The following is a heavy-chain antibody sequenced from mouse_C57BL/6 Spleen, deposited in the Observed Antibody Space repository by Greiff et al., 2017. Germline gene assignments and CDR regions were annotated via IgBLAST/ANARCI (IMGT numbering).Heavy chain of an antibody. Sequence: QVQLKESGPELVKPGASVKISCTASGYAFSSSWMNWVKQRPGKGLEWIGRIYPGDGDTNYNGKFKGKATLTADKSSSTAYMQLSSLTSEDSAVYFCAKGSDLIYYAMDYWGQGTSVTVSS. CDR1: GYAFSSSW. CDR3: AKGSDLIYYAMDY. J-gene: IGHJ4*01. CDR2: IYPGDGDT. V-gene: IGHV1-82*01.